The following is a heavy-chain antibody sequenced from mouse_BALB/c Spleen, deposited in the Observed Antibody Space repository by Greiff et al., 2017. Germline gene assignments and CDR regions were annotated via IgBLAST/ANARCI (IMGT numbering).Heavy chain of an antibody. CDR1: GYTFTSSW. Sequence: LQQPGSELVRPGASVKLSCTASGYTFTSSWMHWVTQRPGPGLEWIGNIYPGSGSTNYDEKFKSKATLTVDTSSSTAYMQLSSLTSEDSAVYYCTRDDGSSYDAMDYWGQGTSVTVSS. V-gene: IGHV1S22*01. J-gene: IGHJ4*01. CDR3: TRDDGSSYDAMDY. D-gene: IGHD1-1*01. CDR2: IYPGSGST.